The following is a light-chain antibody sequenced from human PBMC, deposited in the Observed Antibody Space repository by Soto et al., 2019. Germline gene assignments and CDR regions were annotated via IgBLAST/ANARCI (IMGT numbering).Light chain of an antibody. Sequence: DIVMTQSTDSLAVSLGERATIKCKSSQSVLYRSNNQNYLAWYQQKPGQPPKLLIYWASIRKSGVPDRFSGSGSGTDFTLTISSLQAEDVAVYYCQQYYSTPPLFGQGNKVEIK. J-gene: IGKJ1*01. CDR2: WAS. CDR1: QSVLYRSNNQNY. CDR3: QQYYSTPPL. V-gene: IGKV4-1*01.